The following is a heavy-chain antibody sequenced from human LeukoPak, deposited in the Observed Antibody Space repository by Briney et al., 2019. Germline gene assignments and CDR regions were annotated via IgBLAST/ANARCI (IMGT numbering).Heavy chain of an antibody. CDR3: ARDPQPAAISGGGWFDP. Sequence: SVKVSCTASGGTFSSYAISWVRQAPGQGLEWMGGIIPIFGTANYAQKFQGRVTITADESTSTAYMELSSLRSEDTAVYYCARDPQPAAISGGGWFDPWGQGTLVTVSS. CDR1: GGTFSSYA. V-gene: IGHV1-69*13. D-gene: IGHD2-2*02. CDR2: IIPIFGTA. J-gene: IGHJ5*02.